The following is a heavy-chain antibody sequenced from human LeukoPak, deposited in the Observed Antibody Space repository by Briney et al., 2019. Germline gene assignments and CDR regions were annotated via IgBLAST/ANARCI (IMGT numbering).Heavy chain of an antibody. CDR2: INGNGDTT. CDR1: GFTFDDYG. CDR3: AKDQYGGNPQYYFDY. D-gene: IGHD4-23*01. V-gene: IGHV3-20*04. J-gene: IGHJ4*02. Sequence: GGSLRLSCAASGFTFDDYGMTWVRQAPGKGLEWVAGINGNGDTTGYADSVKGRFTISRDNAKNSLYLQMNSLRAEDTAVYYCAKDQYGGNPQYYFDYGGQGTVVTVS.